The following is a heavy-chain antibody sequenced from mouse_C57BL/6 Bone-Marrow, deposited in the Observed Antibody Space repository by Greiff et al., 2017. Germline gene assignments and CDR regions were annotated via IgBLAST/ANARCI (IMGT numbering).Heavy chain of an antibody. V-gene: IGHV1-64*01. CDR1: GYTFTSYW. D-gene: IGHD2-5*01. Sequence: VQLEESGAELVKPGASVKLSCKASGYTFTSYWMHWVKQRPGQGLEWIGIIHPNSGSTNYNEKFKSKATLTVDKSSSTAYMQLSSLTAEDSAVYYSARWSNDVWGTGTAVTVS. J-gene: IGHJ1*03. CDR3: ARWSNDV. CDR2: IHPNSGST.